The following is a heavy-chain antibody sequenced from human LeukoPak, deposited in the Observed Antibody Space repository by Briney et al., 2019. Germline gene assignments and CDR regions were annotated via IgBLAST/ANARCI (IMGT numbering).Heavy chain of an antibody. CDR2: INPNSGGT. CDR1: GYTFTGYY. Sequence: ASVKVSCKASGYTFTGYYMHWVRQTPGQGLEWMGWINPNSGGTNYAQKFQGRVTMTRDTSISTAYLQWSSLKASDTAMYYCATQYCSSTSCYHDYWGQGTLVTVSS. V-gene: IGHV1-2*02. CDR3: ATQYCSSTSCYHDY. J-gene: IGHJ4*02. D-gene: IGHD2-2*01.